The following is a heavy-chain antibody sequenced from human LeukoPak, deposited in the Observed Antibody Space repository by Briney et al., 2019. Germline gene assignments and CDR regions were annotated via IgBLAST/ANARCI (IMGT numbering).Heavy chain of an antibody. J-gene: IGHJ3*02. CDR2: INPSGGST. V-gene: IGHV1-46*01. CDR3: ARQSSDSSGSDAFDI. D-gene: IGHD3-22*01. Sequence: ASVKVSCKASGYTFISYYMHWVRQAPGQGLEWMGIINPSGGSTSYAQKFQGRVTMTRDTSTSTVYMELSSLRSEDTAVYYCARQSSDSSGSDAFDIWGQGTMVTVSS. CDR1: GYTFISYY.